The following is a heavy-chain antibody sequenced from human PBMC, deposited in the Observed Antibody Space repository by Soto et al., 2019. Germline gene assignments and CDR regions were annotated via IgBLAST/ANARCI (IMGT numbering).Heavy chain of an antibody. CDR1: GFTFTSSA. Sequence: QMQLVQSGPEVKKPGTSVKVSCKASGFTFTSSAVQWVRQARGQRLEWIGWIVVGSGNTNYAQKFQERVTITGDMSTSTAYMELSSLRSEDTAVYYCAARQYRNYDYHGMDVWGQGTTVTVAS. CDR3: AARQYRNYDYHGMDV. D-gene: IGHD3-16*02. J-gene: IGHJ6*02. V-gene: IGHV1-58*01. CDR2: IVVGSGNT.